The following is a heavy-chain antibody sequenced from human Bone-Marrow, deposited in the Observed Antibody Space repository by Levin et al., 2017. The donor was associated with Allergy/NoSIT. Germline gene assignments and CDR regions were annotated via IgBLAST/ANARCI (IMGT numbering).Heavy chain of an antibody. CDR3: ARGEYSRGWSRHFSYNHMDV. D-gene: IGHD6-19*01. CDR2: IIPKLDVA. J-gene: IGHJ6*03. Sequence: AASVKVSCKASGGTFSFYSLNWVRQVPGQGLEWMGRIIPKLDVADLAQKFQGRVTITADKSTSTAYIDLNSLTSEDTAVYYCARGEYSRGWSRHFSYNHMDVWGEGTTVTVSS. CDR1: GGTFSFYS. V-gene: IGHV1-69*02.